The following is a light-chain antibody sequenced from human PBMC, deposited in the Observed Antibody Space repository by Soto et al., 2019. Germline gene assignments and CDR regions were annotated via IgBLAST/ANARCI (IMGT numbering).Light chain of an antibody. CDR2: DNN. J-gene: IGLJ2*01. CDR3: ATWDSSLSAVV. V-gene: IGLV1-51*01. Sequence: QSALTQPPSVSAAPGQTVTVSCSGSTSNIGNNYVSWYRKFPGTAPKLLIYDNNNRPSGISDRFSGSKSGTSATLDITGLQTGDEADYYCATWDSSLSAVVFGGGTKLTVL. CDR1: TSNIGNNY.